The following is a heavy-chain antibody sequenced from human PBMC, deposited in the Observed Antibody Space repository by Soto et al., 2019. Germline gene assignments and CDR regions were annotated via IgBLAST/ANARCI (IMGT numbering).Heavy chain of an antibody. J-gene: IGHJ4*02. Sequence: KPSETLSLTCTFSVGSISSYYWSWIRHPPGKGLEWIGYIYYSGSTNYNPSLKSRVTISVDTSKNQFSLKLSSVTAADTAVYYCARVSGGLDLGFEYWGQGTLVNVSS. CDR2: IYYSGST. CDR1: VGSISSYY. CDR3: ARVSGGLDLGFEY. V-gene: IGHV4-59*01. D-gene: IGHD6-19*01.